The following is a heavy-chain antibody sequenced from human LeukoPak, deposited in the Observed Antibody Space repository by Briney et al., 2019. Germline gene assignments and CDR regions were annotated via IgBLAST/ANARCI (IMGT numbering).Heavy chain of an antibody. J-gene: IGHJ6*03. CDR1: GFTFSTYW. CDR2: ITTSSSYT. Sequence: GGSLRLSCAASGFTFSTYWMTWVRQTPGKGLEWISSITTSSSYTFYADSVKGRFTISRDNARNSLYLQMNSLTAEDTAVYYCARDPYSGAYGDTYYYFMDVWGKGTTVTISS. D-gene: IGHD1-26*01. CDR3: ARDPYSGAYGDTYYYFMDV. V-gene: IGHV3-21*01.